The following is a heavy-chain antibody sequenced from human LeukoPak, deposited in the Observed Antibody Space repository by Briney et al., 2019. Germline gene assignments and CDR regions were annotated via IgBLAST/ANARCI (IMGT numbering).Heavy chain of an antibody. Sequence: PSETLSLTCAVYGGSFSGYYWSWIRQPPGKGLEWIGEINHSGSTNYNPSLNSRVPISVDTSNNQFSLKLSSVTAADTAVYYCARPMVRGVTQFDYWGQGTLVTVSS. CDR2: INHSGST. D-gene: IGHD3-10*01. V-gene: IGHV4-34*01. CDR3: ARPMVRGVTQFDY. CDR1: GGSFSGYY. J-gene: IGHJ4*02.